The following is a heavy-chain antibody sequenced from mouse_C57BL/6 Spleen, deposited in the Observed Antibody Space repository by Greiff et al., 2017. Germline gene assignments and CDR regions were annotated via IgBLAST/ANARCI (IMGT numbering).Heavy chain of an antibody. CDR2: IYPGDGDT. J-gene: IGHJ2*01. CDR1: GYAFSSSW. V-gene: IGHV1-82*01. D-gene: IGHD1-3*01. CDR3: TRESGGNYFDY. Sequence: VQLQQSGPELVKPGASVKISCKASGYAFSSSWMNWVKQRPGKGLEWIGRIYPGDGDTNYNGKFKGKATLTADKSSSTAYMQLSSLTSEDSAVYFCTRESGGNYFDYWGQGTTLTVSS.